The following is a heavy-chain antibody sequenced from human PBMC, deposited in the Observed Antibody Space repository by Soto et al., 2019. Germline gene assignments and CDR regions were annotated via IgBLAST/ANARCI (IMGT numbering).Heavy chain of an antibody. J-gene: IGHJ3*02. CDR2: INPNSGGT. CDR1: GYTFTGYY. CDR3: ARDSITMVGGVIPQDAFDI. D-gene: IGHD3-10*01. Sequence: QVPLVQSGAEVKKPGASVKVSCKASGYTFTGYYMHWVRQAPRQGLEWMGWINPNSGGTNYAQKFQGRVTMTRDTSISTAYMELSRLRSDDTAVYYCARDSITMVGGVIPQDAFDIWGQGTMVTVSS. V-gene: IGHV1-2*02.